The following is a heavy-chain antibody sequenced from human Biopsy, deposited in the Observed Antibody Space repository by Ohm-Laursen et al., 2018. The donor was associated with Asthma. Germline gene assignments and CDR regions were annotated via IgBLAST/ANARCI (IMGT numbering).Heavy chain of an antibody. D-gene: IGHD5-12*01. Sequence: TLSLTCTVSGASIKTDDHYWSWLRQPPGKGLEWFGFIHYSGSTSYNPSLKGGVTISVDTSKNQFSLKLSSVTAADTAVYYCAKRRGYSGHDNDYWGQGTLVIVSS. CDR1: GASIKTDDHY. CDR3: AKRRGYSGHDNDY. CDR2: IHYSGST. J-gene: IGHJ4*02. V-gene: IGHV4-30-4*01.